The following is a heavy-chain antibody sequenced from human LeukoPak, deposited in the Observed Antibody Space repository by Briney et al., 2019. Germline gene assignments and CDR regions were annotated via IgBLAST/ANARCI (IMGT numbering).Heavy chain of an antibody. Sequence: EASVKVSCKASGYTFTSYGISWVRQAPGQGLEWMGWISAYNGNTNYAQKLQGRVTMTTDTTTSTAYMELRSLRSDDTAVYYCAKVVVVPAAPEDYYYGMDVWGQGTTVTVSS. V-gene: IGHV1-18*01. CDR2: ISAYNGNT. CDR3: AKVVVVPAAPEDYYYGMDV. D-gene: IGHD2-2*01. CDR1: GYTFTSYG. J-gene: IGHJ6*02.